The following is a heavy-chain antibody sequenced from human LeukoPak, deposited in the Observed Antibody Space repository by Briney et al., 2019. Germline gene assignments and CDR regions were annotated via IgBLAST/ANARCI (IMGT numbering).Heavy chain of an antibody. CDR1: GFTFNNYR. Sequence: PGGCLRLSCAASGFTFNNYRMNWVRQAPGKGLEWVSYTSNSGDTIHYADSVKGRFTISRDNAKNSLYLQMNSLRAEDTAVYYCARLVIFYGDYHYWGQGTLVTVSS. V-gene: IGHV3-48*01. CDR2: TSNSGDTI. J-gene: IGHJ4*02. CDR3: ARLVIFYGDYHY. D-gene: IGHD4-17*01.